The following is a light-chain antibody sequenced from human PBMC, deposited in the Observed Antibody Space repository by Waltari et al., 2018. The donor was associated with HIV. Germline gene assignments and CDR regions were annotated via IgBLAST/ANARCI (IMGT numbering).Light chain of an antibody. CDR2: DAY. Sequence: DIRMTQSPSSLSASVGDRVTITCQASQDISNHLNWYQQKLGKAPKLLIYDAYNLEIGVPSRFSGRRSGTDFTFIISSLQPDDIGRYYCQQYDGPPYTFGQGTKL. CDR3: QQYDGPPYT. V-gene: IGKV1-33*01. CDR1: QDISNH. J-gene: IGKJ2*01.